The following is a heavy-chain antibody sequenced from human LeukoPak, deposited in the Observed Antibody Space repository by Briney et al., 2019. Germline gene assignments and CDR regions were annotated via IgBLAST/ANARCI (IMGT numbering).Heavy chain of an antibody. D-gene: IGHD3-22*01. CDR2: ISGSGGST. CDR3: AAYYYDLLDAFDI. J-gene: IGHJ3*02. CDR1: GFTFSSYA. V-gene: IGHV3-23*01. Sequence: GGSLRLSCAASGFTFSSYAMSWVRQAPGKGLEWVSAISGSGGSTYYADSVKGRFTISRDNSKNTLYLQMNSLRAEDTAVYYCAAYYYDLLDAFDIWGQGTMVTVSS.